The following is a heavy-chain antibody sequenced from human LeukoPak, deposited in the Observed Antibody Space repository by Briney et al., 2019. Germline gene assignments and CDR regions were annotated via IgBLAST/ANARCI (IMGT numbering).Heavy chain of an antibody. V-gene: IGHV4-59*08. J-gene: IGHJ4*02. D-gene: IGHD1-26*01. CDR2: IYYSGTT. CDR1: GDSITSISSYY. Sequence: SETLSLTCTVSGDSITSISSYYWSWIRQPPGKGLEWIGLIYYSGTTNYNPSLKSRVTISLDTSKNQFSLKLTSVTAADTAVYYCARHGYSGSYYDYWGQGTLVTVSS. CDR3: ARHGYSGSYYDY.